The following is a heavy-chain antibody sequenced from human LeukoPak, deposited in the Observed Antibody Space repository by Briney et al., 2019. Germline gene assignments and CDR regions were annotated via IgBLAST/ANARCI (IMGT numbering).Heavy chain of an antibody. CDR1: GFTVSSNY. CDR2: IYSGGST. Sequence: GGSLRLSCAASGFTVSSNYMSWVRQAPGKGLEWVSIIYSGGSTYYADFVKGRFTISRDNSKSTLYLQMNSLRAEDTAVYYCARGRSGAFDYWGQGALVTVSS. D-gene: IGHD3-10*01. CDR3: ARGRSGAFDY. V-gene: IGHV3-66*01. J-gene: IGHJ4*02.